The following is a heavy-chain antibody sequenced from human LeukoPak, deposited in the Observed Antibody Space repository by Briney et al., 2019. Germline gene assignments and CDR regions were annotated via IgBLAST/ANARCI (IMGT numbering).Heavy chain of an antibody. J-gene: IGHJ6*03. CDR1: GFTFSSYA. Sequence: GGSLRLSCAASGFTFSSYAMHWVRQAPGKGLEWVAVISYDGSNKYYADSVKGRFTISRDNSKNTLYLQMNSLRAEDTAVYYCARRGVVPAAIYYYYMDVWGKGTTVTVPS. D-gene: IGHD2-2*01. CDR3: ARRGVVPAAIYYYYMDV. CDR2: ISYDGSNK. V-gene: IGHV3-30-3*01.